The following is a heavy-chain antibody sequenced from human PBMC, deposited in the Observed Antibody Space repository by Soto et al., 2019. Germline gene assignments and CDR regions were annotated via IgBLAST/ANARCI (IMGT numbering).Heavy chain of an antibody. CDR2: ISSSGSTI. CDR3: AREVSSGVVTAAMIGRYYYYYMDV. CDR1: GFTFSDYY. D-gene: IGHD2-2*01. V-gene: IGHV3-11*01. Sequence: GGSLRLSCAASGFTFSDYYMSWIRQAPGKGLEWVSYISSSGSTIYYADSVKGRFTISRDNAKNSLYLQMNSLRAEDTAVYYCAREVSSGVVTAAMIGRYYYYYMDVWGKGTTVTVSS. J-gene: IGHJ6*03.